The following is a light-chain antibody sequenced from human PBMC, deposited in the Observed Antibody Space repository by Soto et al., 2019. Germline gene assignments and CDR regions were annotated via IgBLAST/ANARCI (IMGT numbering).Light chain of an antibody. V-gene: IGKV1-39*01. J-gene: IGKJ4*01. CDR1: QSISSY. CDR2: AAS. CDR3: QQTYSAPLT. Sequence: DIQITHSPSSLSASVGDRVTITCRSSQSISSYLNWYQHKPGKAPKLLIYAASSFQSGVPSRFSGSESGTDFTLTISSLQPEDFATYYCQQTYSAPLTLGGGTKVDIK.